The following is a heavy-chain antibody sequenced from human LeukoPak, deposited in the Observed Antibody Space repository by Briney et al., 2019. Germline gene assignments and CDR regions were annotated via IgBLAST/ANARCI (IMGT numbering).Heavy chain of an antibody. V-gene: IGHV1-2*02. J-gene: IGHJ5*02. CDR1: GYTFTDSH. Sequence: ASVKVSCKASGYTFTDSHMHWVRQAPGQGLEWMGWINPNNGGTKYAQEFEGRVTVTRDTSISTAYMEVSRLRSDGTAVYYCARGDAFWSASYRYWFDPWGLGTLVTVSS. CDR2: INPNNGGT. D-gene: IGHD3-3*01. CDR3: ARGDAFWSASYRYWFDP.